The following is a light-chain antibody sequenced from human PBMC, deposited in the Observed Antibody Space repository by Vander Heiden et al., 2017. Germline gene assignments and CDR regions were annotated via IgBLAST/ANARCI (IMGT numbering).Light chain of an antibody. CDR1: NIGSQS. Sequence: SYVLTQPPSVSVAPRQTATISCVGNNIGSQSVHWYQQKPGQAPLLVVYDDRDRPSGIPERFSGSKSANTATLTISGVEAGDEADYYCQVWDDPSEYVVFGGGTKLTVL. V-gene: IGLV3-21*02. CDR3: QVWDDPSEYVV. CDR2: DDR. J-gene: IGLJ2*01.